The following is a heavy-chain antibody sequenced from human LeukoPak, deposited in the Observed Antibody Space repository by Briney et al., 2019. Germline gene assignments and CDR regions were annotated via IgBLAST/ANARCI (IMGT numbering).Heavy chain of an antibody. CDR1: GDSISDKYW. Sequence: PSGTLSLTCAVSGDSISDKYWWRWVRQFPDKGLEWIGEVYRSGGTSYNPSLKSRVTVSIDYSKNQFSLNLRSVTVADTAVYYCGRHANGDSSAAFDLWGQGTMVFVSS. CDR3: GRHANGDSSAAFDL. CDR2: VYRSGGT. D-gene: IGHD2-8*01. J-gene: IGHJ3*01. V-gene: IGHV4-4*02.